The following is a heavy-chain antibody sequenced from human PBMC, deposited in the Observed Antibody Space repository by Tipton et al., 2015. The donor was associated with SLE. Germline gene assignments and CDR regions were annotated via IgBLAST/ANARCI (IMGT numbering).Heavy chain of an antibody. V-gene: IGHV4-61*02. J-gene: IGHJ6*02. D-gene: IGHD5-12*01. Sequence: TLSLTCTVSGDSISSGRNYWSWIRQPAGKALEWIGRIYTSGSTNYNPSLKSRVTISVDTSKNHFSLKLSSVTAADTAVYFCAREYSGSYYFYGLDVWGHGTTVTVSS. CDR3: AREYSGSYYFYGLDV. CDR2: IYTSGST. CDR1: GDSISSGRNY.